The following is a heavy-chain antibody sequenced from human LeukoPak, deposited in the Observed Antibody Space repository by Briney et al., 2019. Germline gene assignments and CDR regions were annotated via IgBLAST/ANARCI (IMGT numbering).Heavy chain of an antibody. CDR3: ARQGGSSSQYYYYMDV. D-gene: IGHD6-13*01. V-gene: IGHV4-38-2*01. J-gene: IGHJ6*03. CDR1: GYSISSGYY. Sequence: SETLSLTCAVSGYSISSGYYWGWIRQPPGKGLEWIGCIYHSGSTHYNPSLKSRLTISVDTSKNLFSLKLSSVTAADTAVYYCARQGGSSSQYYYYMDVWGKGTTVTVSS. CDR2: IYHSGST.